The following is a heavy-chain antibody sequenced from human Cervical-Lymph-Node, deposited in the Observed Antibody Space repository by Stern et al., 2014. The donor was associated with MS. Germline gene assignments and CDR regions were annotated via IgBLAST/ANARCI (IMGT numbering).Heavy chain of an antibody. CDR3: VRDHDYYGMDV. CDR1: GGSIRSGGFY. CDR2: MYATGGS. V-gene: IGHV4-61*02. Sequence: VQLVESGPRLVKPSQTLSLTCTVSGGSIRSGGFYCTWVRQPAGKGPEWIGRMYATGGSTYNPSRQSRATIAVDTSKNQFPLSLGSVTAADTAIYYCVRDHDYYGMDVWGQGTTVTVSS. J-gene: IGHJ6*02.